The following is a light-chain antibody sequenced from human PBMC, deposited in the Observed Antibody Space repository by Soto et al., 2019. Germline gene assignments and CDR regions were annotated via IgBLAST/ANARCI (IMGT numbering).Light chain of an antibody. Sequence: QSVLTKPPSVSGAPGQRVTISCTGSSPNIGAGYDVHWYQQLPGTAPKLLIYGNSNRPSGVPDRFSGSKSGTSASLAITGLQAEDEADYYCQSYDSSLSSVFGGGTQLTVL. V-gene: IGLV1-40*01. CDR2: GNS. J-gene: IGLJ7*01. CDR3: QSYDSSLSSV. CDR1: SPNIGAGYD.